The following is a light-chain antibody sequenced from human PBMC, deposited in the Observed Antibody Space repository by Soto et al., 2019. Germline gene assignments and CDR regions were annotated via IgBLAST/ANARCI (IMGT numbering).Light chain of an antibody. V-gene: IGKV2-28*01. J-gene: IGKJ3*01. CDR2: LGS. CDR3: MQALQPPLT. Sequence: DIVMTQSPLSLPVTPGEPASISCRSSQSLLHSNGYNYLDWYLQKPGQSPQLLIYLGSNRASGVPNRFSDNGPGTDFTPKISRVEAEDVGVYYCMQALQPPLTFGPGTKVDIK. CDR1: QSLLHSNGYNY.